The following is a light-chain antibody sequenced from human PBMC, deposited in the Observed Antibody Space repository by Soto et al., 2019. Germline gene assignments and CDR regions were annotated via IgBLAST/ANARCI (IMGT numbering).Light chain of an antibody. Sequence: IVMTQTPLSSPVTLGQPASISCRSRQSLVHSDGNTYLSWLQQRPGQTPRLLIYKISNRFPGVPDRFSGSGAGTDFTLHISRVEAEDVGVYYCIQATQFPPITFGQGTRLEVK. CDR3: IQATQFPPIT. J-gene: IGKJ5*01. CDR2: KIS. CDR1: QSLVHSDGNTY. V-gene: IGKV2-24*01.